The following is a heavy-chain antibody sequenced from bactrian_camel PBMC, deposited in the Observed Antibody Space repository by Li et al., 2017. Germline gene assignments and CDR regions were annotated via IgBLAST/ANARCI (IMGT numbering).Heavy chain of an antibody. Sequence: DVQLVESGGGLVQPGESLRLSCVASGFTFSNYALSWVRQAPGKGLEWVSRISGGGSPTVYADSVKGRFTISRDETKGTVFLQMTNLEPEDTAMYTCIPERLIDGICRTEFESSDPGTQVTVS. J-gene: IGHJ4*01. CDR2: ISGGGSPT. D-gene: IGHD7*01. CDR1: GFTFSNYA. V-gene: IGHV3S40*01.